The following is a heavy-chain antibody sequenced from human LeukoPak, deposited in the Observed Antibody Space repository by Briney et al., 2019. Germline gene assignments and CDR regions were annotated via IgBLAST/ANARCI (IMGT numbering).Heavy chain of an antibody. V-gene: IGHV1-18*01. CDR1: GYTFTSYG. D-gene: IGHD2-21*01. CDR2: ISAYNGNT. Sequence: ASVKVSCKASGYTFTSYGISWVRQAPGQGLEWMGWISAYNGNTNYAQKLQGRVTMTTDTSTSTAYMELRSLRSEDTAVYYCARGYSSLDYYYYMDVWGKGTTVTVSS. J-gene: IGHJ6*03. CDR3: ARGYSSLDYYYYMDV.